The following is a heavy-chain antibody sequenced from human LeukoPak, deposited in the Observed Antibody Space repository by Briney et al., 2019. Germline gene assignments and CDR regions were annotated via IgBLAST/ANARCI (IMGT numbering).Heavy chain of an antibody. J-gene: IGHJ4*02. D-gene: IGHD3-9*01. CDR1: GFTFSNYG. Sequence: GGSLRLSCAASGFTFSNYGMNWVRQGPGKWLVWVSRIKSDGSSTSYADSVKGRFTISRDNAKNTLYLQMNSLRAEDTAVYYCARGARSLTGYDFLTGYYNFTGYWGQGTLVTVSS. V-gene: IGHV3-74*01. CDR3: ARGARSLTGYDFLTGYYNFTGY. CDR2: IKSDGSST.